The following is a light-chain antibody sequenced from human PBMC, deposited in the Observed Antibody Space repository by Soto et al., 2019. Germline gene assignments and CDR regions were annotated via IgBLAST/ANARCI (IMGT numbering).Light chain of an antibody. J-gene: IGKJ5*01. CDR1: QRFSSN. CDR2: GAS. CDR3: QQYNNWPPIT. Sequence: EIVMTQSPATLSVSPGERATLSCRASQRFSSNLAWYQQKPGQAPRLLIYGASTRATGIPARFSGSGSGTDFTLTISSLQSKEFSVNYCQQYNNWPPITFGQGTRLEIK. V-gene: IGKV3-15*01.